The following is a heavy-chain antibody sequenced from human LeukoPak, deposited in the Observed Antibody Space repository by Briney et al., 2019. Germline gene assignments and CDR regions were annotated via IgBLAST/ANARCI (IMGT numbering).Heavy chain of an antibody. CDR2: IYHSGST. CDR1: GYSISSGYY. CDR3: ARGLAVAGTEASWFDP. Sequence: SETLSLTCTVSGYSISSGYYWGWIRQPPGKGLEWIGSIYHSGSTYYNPSLKSRVTISVDTSKNQFSLKLSSVTAADTAVYYCARGLAVAGTEASWFDPWGQGTLVTVSS. V-gene: IGHV4-38-2*02. D-gene: IGHD6-19*01. J-gene: IGHJ5*02.